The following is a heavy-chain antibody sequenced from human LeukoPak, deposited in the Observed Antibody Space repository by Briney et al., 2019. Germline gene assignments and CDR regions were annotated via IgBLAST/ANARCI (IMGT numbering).Heavy chain of an antibody. V-gene: IGHV3-20*04. D-gene: IGHD6-6*01. CDR3: ARAYTSSSGGFDY. J-gene: IGHJ4*02. Sequence: GSLRLSCAASGFTFDDYGMSWVRQAPGEGLEWVSSIDWNGGSTGYAGSVKGRFTISRDNAKNSLSLQMNSLRAEDTAFYYCARAYTSSSGGFDYWGQGTLVTVSS. CDR1: GFTFDDYG. CDR2: IDWNGGST.